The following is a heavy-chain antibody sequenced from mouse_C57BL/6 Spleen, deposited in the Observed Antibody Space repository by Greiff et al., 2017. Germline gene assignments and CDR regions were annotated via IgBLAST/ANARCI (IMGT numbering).Heavy chain of an antibody. V-gene: IGHV14-2*01. J-gene: IGHJ3*01. Sequence: VQLQQSGAELVKPGASVKLSCTASGFNIKDYYMHWVKQRTEQGLEWIGRIDPEDGETKYAPKFQGKATITADTSANTAHLQLSSLTSEDTAVYYCALTAQATPGFAYWGQGTLVTVSA. D-gene: IGHD3-2*02. CDR1: GFNIKDYY. CDR2: IDPEDGET. CDR3: ALTAQATPGFAY.